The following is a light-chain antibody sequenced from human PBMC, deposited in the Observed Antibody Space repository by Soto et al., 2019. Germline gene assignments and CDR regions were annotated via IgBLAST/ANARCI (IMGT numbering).Light chain of an antibody. CDR1: QSVSSN. Sequence: EIVMTQSPATLSVSPGERASPSCRASQSVSSNLAWYQQKPGQAPRLLIYGASTRATGIPARFSGSGSGTEFTLTISSLQSEDFAVYYCRQYNHWPPPLTFGGGTKVEIK. J-gene: IGKJ4*01. V-gene: IGKV3-15*01. CDR3: RQYNHWPPPLT. CDR2: GAS.